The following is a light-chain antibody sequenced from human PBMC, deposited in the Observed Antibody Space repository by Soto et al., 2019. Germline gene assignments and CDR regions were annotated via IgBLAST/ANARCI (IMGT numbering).Light chain of an antibody. CDR2: AAS. V-gene: IGKV1-39*01. Sequence: DIQMTQSPSSLAASVGDRVTITCRASQNIAGYLNWYRQKPGRAPELLIHAASSLQSAVPSRFGGSGSGTDFTLTINRLQPEGFASYYCQQSYISPYTFGPGTKLEIK. CDR3: QQSYISPYT. J-gene: IGKJ2*01. CDR1: QNIAGY.